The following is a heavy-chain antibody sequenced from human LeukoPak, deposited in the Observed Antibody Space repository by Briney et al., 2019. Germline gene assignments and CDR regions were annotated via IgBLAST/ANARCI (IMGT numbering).Heavy chain of an antibody. V-gene: IGHV3-30*03. Sequence: GRSLRLSCAASGFTSSNYDIHWVRQAPGKGPEWVALISYDGGSKYYADSVKGRFTISRDNSKNTLYLQMNSLRAEDTAVYYCARGGHDYYDRSGYYYMSAFDIWGQGTMVTVSS. J-gene: IGHJ3*02. D-gene: IGHD3-22*01. CDR3: ARGGHDYYDRSGYYYMSAFDI. CDR1: GFTSSNYD. CDR2: ISYDGGSK.